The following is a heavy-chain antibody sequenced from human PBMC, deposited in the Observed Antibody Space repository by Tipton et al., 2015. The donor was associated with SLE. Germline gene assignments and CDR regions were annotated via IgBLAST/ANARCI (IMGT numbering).Heavy chain of an antibody. J-gene: IGHJ5*02. Sequence: TLSLTCTVSGGSISSGRYYWSWIRQPAGKGLEWIGRIYTSGSTNYNPSLKSRVTISEDTSKNQFSLKLTSVTAADTAIYYCVRGHPHIVVLIGGGWFDPWGQGTLVTVSS. V-gene: IGHV4-61*02. CDR3: VRGHPHIVVLIGGGWFDP. CDR2: IYTSGST. CDR1: GGSISSGRYY. D-gene: IGHD2-21*01.